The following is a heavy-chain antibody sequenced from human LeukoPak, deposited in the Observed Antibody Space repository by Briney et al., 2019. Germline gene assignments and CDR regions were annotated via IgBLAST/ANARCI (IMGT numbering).Heavy chain of an antibody. Sequence: GGSLRLSCAASGFTFSSYVMSWVRQAPGEGLEWVSVIGGSGGSTCYADSVNGRFTISRDNSKNTLYLQMNSLRAEDTAVYYCAKTQHYYDNSGYYSDPYYFDYWGQGTLVTVSS. J-gene: IGHJ4*02. CDR2: IGGSGGST. V-gene: IGHV3-23*01. CDR3: AKTQHYYDNSGYYSDPYYFDY. CDR1: GFTFSSYV. D-gene: IGHD3-22*01.